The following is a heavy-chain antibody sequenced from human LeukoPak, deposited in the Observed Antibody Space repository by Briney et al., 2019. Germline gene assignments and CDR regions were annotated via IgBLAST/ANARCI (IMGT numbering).Heavy chain of an antibody. Sequence: PGGSLRLSCAASGFTFSSHAMTWVRQAPGKGLQWVSSISINADDTHYADSVKGRFTISRDDSRNTLYLQMNSLRGDDTAVYYCAKDVGKWESLHFFDYWGQGTLVTVSS. CDR3: AKDVGKWESLHFFDY. CDR1: GFTFSSHA. J-gene: IGHJ4*02. D-gene: IGHD1-26*01. V-gene: IGHV3-23*01. CDR2: ISINADDT.